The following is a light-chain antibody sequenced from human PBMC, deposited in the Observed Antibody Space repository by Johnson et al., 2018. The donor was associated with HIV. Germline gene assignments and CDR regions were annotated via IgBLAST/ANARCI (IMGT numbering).Light chain of an antibody. V-gene: IGLV1-51*02. Sequence: QSVLTQPPSVSAAPGQKVTISCSGSSSNIGNNYVSWYQQLPGTAPKLLIYENNKRPSGIPDRFSGSKSGTSATLGITGLQTGDEADYYCGTWDNSLNVVHVIRTGTKVIVL. CDR1: SSNIGNNY. CDR2: ENN. J-gene: IGLJ1*01. CDR3: GTWDNSLNVVHV.